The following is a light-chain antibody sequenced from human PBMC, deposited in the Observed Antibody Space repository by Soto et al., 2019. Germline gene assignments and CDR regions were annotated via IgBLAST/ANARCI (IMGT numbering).Light chain of an antibody. CDR3: SSYTSSSTPFV. J-gene: IGLJ1*01. CDR1: SSDVGGYNY. CDR2: DVS. Sequence: QSALTQPASVSGSPGQSITISCTGTSSDVGGYNYVSWYQQHPGKAPKLMIYDVSNRPSGVSNRFSGSKSGNTASLTISGLHAEDEADRYCSSYTSSSTPFVLGTWTKLTAL. V-gene: IGLV2-14*01.